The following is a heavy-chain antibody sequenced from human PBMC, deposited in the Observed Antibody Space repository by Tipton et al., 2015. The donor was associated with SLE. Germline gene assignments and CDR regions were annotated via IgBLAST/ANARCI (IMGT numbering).Heavy chain of an antibody. CDR3: ATPAPGD. Sequence: LSLTCTVSGGSISSSSYYWGWIRQAPGKGLEWVAVISYDGSNKYYADSVKGRFTISRDNSKNTLYLQMNSLRAEDTAVYYCATPAPGDWGQGTLVTVSS. CDR2: ISYDGSNK. CDR1: GGSISSSS. D-gene: IGHD2-2*01. J-gene: IGHJ4*02. V-gene: IGHV3-30-3*01.